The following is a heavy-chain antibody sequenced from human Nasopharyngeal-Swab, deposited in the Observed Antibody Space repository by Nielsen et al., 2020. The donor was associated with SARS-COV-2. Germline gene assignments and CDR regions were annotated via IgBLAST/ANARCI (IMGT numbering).Heavy chain of an antibody. J-gene: IGHJ6*03. CDR1: GGSFSGYY. CDR2: INHIGST. CDR3: ARGKYCSGGSCYPRKYYCYYYMDV. Sequence: SETLSLTCAVYGGSFSGYYWSWIRQPPGKGLEWIGEINHIGSTNYNPSLKSRVTISVDTSKNQFSLKLNSVTAADTAVYYCARGKYCSGGSCYPRKYYCYYYMDVWGKGTTVTVSS. D-gene: IGHD2-15*01. V-gene: IGHV4-34*01.